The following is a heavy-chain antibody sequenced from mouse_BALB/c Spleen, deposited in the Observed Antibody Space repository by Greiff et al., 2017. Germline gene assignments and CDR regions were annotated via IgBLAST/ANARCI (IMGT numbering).Heavy chain of an antibody. V-gene: IGHV5-17*02. CDR2: ISSGSSTI. CDR3: ARSGGYDGDAMDY. J-gene: IGHJ4*01. D-gene: IGHD2-14*01. Sequence: EVQGVESGGGLVQPGGSRKLSCAASGFTFSSFGMHWVRQAPEKGLEWVAYISSGSSTIYYADTVKGRFTISRDNPKNTLFLQMTSLRSEDTAMYYCARSGGYDGDAMDYWGQGTSVTVSA. CDR1: GFTFSSFG.